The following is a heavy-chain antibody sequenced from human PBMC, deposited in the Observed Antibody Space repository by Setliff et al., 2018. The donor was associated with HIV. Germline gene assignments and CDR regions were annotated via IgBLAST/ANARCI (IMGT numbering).Heavy chain of an antibody. V-gene: IGHV1-69*10. Sequence: SVKVSCKASRGTFTSYAFSWVRQAPGQGPEWMGGNIAILSIPSYAQKFQGRVTITADKSTGTAYMELKSLRSEDTAVYYCATGPPYCSGGSCYSALHHWGQGTLVTVSS. CDR3: ATGPPYCSGGSCYSALHH. CDR1: RGTFTSYA. J-gene: IGHJ1*01. CDR2: NIAILSIP. D-gene: IGHD2-15*01.